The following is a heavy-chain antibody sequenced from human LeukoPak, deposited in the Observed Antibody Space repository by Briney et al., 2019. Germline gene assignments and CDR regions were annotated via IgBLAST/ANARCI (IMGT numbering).Heavy chain of an antibody. CDR3: ARVEWDDYVWGSYRSWFAY. Sequence: PSENLSLTCTVSGGSISSSSYYWGWIRQPPGKGLEWIGNIYYSGSTYYNLSLKSRAIISFDTSKSQFSLKLSSVTAAVTAVYYCARVEWDDYVWGSYRSWFAYWGQGTLVTVSS. CDR1: GGSISSSSYY. CDR2: IYYSGST. J-gene: IGHJ4*02. D-gene: IGHD3-16*02. V-gene: IGHV4-39*07.